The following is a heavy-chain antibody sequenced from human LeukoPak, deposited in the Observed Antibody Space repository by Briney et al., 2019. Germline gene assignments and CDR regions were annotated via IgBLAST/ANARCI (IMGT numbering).Heavy chain of an antibody. J-gene: IGHJ4*02. V-gene: IGHV3-15*01. Sequence: PGGSLRLSCAASGFTFSNAWMTWVRQAPGKGLEWVGRIKGKTDGGTTDYAAPVKGRFTISRDDSKHTLYLQMNSLKTDDTAVYYCTTGELNWGQGTLVTVSS. CDR2: IKGKTDGGTT. CDR1: GFTFSNAW. CDR3: TTGELN. D-gene: IGHD2-21*01.